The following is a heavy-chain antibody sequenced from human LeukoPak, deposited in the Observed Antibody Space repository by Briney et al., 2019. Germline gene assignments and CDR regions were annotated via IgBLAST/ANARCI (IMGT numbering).Heavy chain of an antibody. CDR3: ARRIQLWDGGAFFDY. CDR2: IYHSGST. V-gene: IGHV4-38-2*01. J-gene: IGHJ4*02. Sequence: SETLSLTCAVSGYSISSGYYWGCIRQPPGQGLEWIGSIYHSGSTYYNPSLKSRVTISVDTSKNQFSLKLSSVTAADTAVYYCARRIQLWDGGAFFDYWGQGTLVTVSS. D-gene: IGHD5-18*01. CDR1: GYSISSGYY.